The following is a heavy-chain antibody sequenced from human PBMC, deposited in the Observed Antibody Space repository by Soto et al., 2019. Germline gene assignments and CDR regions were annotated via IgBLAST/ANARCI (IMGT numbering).Heavy chain of an antibody. J-gene: IGHJ6*04. CDR3: ARVRIAPVDEMGYYYYGMDV. D-gene: IGHD6-13*01. V-gene: IGHV1-69*13. Sequence: SVKVSCKASGGTFSSYAISWVRQAPGQGLEWMGGIIPIFGTANYAQKFQGRVTITADESTSTAYMELSSLRSEDTAVYYCARVRIAPVDEMGYYYYGMDVWGKGTKVTVSS. CDR1: GGTFSSYA. CDR2: IIPIFGTA.